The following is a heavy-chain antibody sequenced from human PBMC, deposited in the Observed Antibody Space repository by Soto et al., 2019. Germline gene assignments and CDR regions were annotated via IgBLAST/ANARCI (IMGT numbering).Heavy chain of an antibody. J-gene: IGHJ5*02. V-gene: IGHV4-39*01. CDR3: ARQDRGSYFDIVVVPAAIS. CDR2: IYYSGST. CDR1: GGSISSSSYY. D-gene: IGHD2-2*01. Sequence: ASETLSLTCTVSGGSISSSSYYWGWIRQPPGKGLEWIGSIYYSGSTYYNPSLKSRVTISVDTSKNQFSLKLSSVTAADTAVYYCARQDRGSYFDIVVVPAAISWGQGTLVTVSS.